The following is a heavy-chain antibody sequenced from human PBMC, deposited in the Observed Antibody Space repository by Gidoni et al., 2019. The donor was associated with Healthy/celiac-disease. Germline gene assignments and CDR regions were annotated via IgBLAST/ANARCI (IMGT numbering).Heavy chain of an antibody. CDR1: GFTFSSYG. D-gene: IGHD2-2*01. J-gene: IGHJ6*02. CDR2: IWYDGSNK. V-gene: IGHV3-33*08. Sequence: QVQLVESGGGVVQPGRSLRLSCAASGFTFSSYGMHWVRQAPGKGLEWVAVIWYDGSNKYYADSVKGRFTISRDNSKNTLYLQMNSLRAEDTAVYYCARGGYLKYQQGYYGMDVWGQGTTVTVSS. CDR3: ARGGYLKYQQGYYGMDV.